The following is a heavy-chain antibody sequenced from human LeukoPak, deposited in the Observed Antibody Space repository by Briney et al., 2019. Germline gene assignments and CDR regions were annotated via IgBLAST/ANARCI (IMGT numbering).Heavy chain of an antibody. CDR3: ARATTSSDFVY. CDR1: SGSISSGSFY. Sequence: PSETLSLTCTVSSGSISSGSFYRSWLRQPAGRGLEWIGRIHTSGTTDYHPPLNSRFTISLDTSNNQYSRKLPSLTAADTAMYYCARATTSSDFVYWGQGTLVTVSS. V-gene: IGHV4-61*02. D-gene: IGHD5-12*01. J-gene: IGHJ4*02. CDR2: IHTSGTT.